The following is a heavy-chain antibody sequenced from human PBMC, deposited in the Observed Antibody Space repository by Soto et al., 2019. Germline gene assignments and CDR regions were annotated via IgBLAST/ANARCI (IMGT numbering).Heavy chain of an antibody. D-gene: IGHD2-15*01. CDR2: MLYSGLT. CDR3: APLSVSLSGPYGIHV. Sequence: SETLSLTCSVSGYSVSSSDYYWAWIRQPPGKGLEWIGSMLYSGLTYYNPSLKSRVTLSVDTSKNQFSVRLNSVTASDTAVYYCAPLSVSLSGPYGIHVWGQGATVTVSS. CDR1: GYSVSSSDYY. V-gene: IGHV4-39*01. J-gene: IGHJ6*02.